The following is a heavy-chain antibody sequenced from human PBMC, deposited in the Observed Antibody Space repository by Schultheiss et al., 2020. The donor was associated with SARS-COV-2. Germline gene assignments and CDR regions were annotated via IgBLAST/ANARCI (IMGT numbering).Heavy chain of an antibody. CDR1: GGSISSYY. D-gene: IGHD5-18*01. J-gene: IGHJ4*02. Sequence: SETLSLTCTVSGGSISSYYWSWIRQPPGKGLEWIGYIYYSGSTNYNPSLKSRVTISVDTSKNQFSLKLSSVTAADTAVYYCARVDTAVGAPLIDSWGPGILVTVSS. CDR2: IYYSGST. CDR3: ARVDTAVGAPLIDS. V-gene: IGHV4-59*08.